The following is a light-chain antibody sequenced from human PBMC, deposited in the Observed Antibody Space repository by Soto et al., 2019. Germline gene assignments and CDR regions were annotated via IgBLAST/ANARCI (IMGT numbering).Light chain of an antibody. V-gene: IGLV2-14*01. CDR2: EVN. CDR1: SNDVGGYNY. CDR3: NSYTSRYTFV. J-gene: IGLJ1*01. Sequence: QSALTHPASVSGSPGQSITISCTGTSNDVGGYNYVSWYQQHPGKAPKLMIYEVNNRPSEVSNRFSGSKSGNTASLTISGLQPEDEADYYCNSYTSRYTFVLGTGTKVTVL.